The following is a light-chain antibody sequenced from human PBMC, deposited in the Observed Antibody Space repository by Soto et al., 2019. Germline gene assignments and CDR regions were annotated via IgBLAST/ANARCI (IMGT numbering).Light chain of an antibody. CDR3: QAWDSSTVI. Sequence: SYELTQPPSVSVSPGQTASITCSGDKLGHKYACWYQQRPGQSPVMVIYQDNMRPSGIPERFSGSQSGNTATLTISGTQAMDEADYYCQAWDSSTVIFGGGTKVTVL. CDR1: KLGHKY. CDR2: QDN. V-gene: IGLV3-1*01. J-gene: IGLJ2*01.